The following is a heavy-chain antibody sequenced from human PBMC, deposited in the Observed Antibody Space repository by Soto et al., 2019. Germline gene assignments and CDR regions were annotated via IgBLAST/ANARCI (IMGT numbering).Heavy chain of an antibody. V-gene: IGHV1-69*13. CDR2: IIPIFGTA. CDR3: ARKSGTYEYYYYYGMDV. Sequence: SVKVSCKASGGTFSSYAISWVRQAPGQGLEWMGGIIPIFGTANYAQKFQGRVTITADESTSTAYMELSSLRSEDTAVYYCARKSGTYEYYYYYGMDVWGQGTTVTVSS. CDR1: GGTFSSYA. D-gene: IGHD1-7*01. J-gene: IGHJ6*02.